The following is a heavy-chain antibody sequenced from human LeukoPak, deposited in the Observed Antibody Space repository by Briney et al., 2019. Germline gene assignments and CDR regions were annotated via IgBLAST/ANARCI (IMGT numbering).Heavy chain of an antibody. CDR1: GFTFSSYA. Sequence: GGSLRLSCAASGFTFSSYAMSWVRQAPGKGLEWVSAISGSGGSTYYADSVKGRFTISRDNSKNTLYLQMNTLRAEDTAVYFCAGGNTWPGLSYWGQGTLLTVSS. J-gene: IGHJ4*02. D-gene: IGHD6-25*01. CDR2: ISGSGGST. V-gene: IGHV3-23*01. CDR3: AGGNTWPGLSY.